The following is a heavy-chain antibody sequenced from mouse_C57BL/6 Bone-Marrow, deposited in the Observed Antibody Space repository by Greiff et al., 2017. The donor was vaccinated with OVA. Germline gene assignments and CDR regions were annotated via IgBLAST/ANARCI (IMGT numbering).Heavy chain of an antibody. D-gene: IGHD4-1*01. J-gene: IGHJ2*01. CDR2: IDPENGDT. CDR3: TTRNWEYYFDY. V-gene: IGHV14-4*01. CDR1: GFNIKDDY. Sequence: VQLQQSGAELVRPGASVKLSCTASGFNIKDDYMHWVKQRPEQGLEWIGWIDPENGDTEYASKFQGKATITADTSSNTAYLQLSSLTSEDTAVYYCTTRNWEYYFDYWGQGTTLTVSS.